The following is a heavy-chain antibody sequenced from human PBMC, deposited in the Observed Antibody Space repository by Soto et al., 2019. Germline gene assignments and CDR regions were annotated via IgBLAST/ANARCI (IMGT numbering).Heavy chain of an antibody. CDR1: GGSFSGYY. CDR2: INHSGST. J-gene: IGHJ5*02. Sequence: SETLSLTCAVYGGSFSGYYWSWIRQPPGKGLEWIGEINHSGSTNYNPSLKSRVTISVDTSKNQFSLKLSSVTAADTAVYYCARGTGPIAAAGTGPSQVNWFYPWGQGTLVTVSS. CDR3: ARGTGPIAAAGTGPSQVNWFYP. D-gene: IGHD6-13*01. V-gene: IGHV4-34*01.